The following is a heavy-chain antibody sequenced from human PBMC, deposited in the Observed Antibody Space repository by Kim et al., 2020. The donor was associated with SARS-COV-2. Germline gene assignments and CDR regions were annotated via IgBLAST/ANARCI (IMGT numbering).Heavy chain of an antibody. V-gene: IGHV4-34*01. CDR1: GGSFSGYY. CDR2: INHSGST. J-gene: IGHJ6*03. CDR3: ARGFGNSGSYYHNYYYYYYMDV. Sequence: SETLSLTCAVYGGSFSGYYWSWIRQPPGKGLEWIGEINHSGSTNYNPSLKSRVTISVDTSKNQFSLKLSSVTAADTAVYYCARGFGNSGSYYHNYYYYYYMDVWGKGTTVTVSS. D-gene: IGHD1-26*01.